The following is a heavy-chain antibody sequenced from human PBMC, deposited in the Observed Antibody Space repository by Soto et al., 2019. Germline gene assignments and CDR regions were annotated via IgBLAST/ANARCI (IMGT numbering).Heavy chain of an antibody. CDR2: IYYSGST. CDR3: ARVATDGVPLAFDI. V-gene: IGHV4-30-4*01. J-gene: IGHJ3*02. Sequence: QVQLQESGPGLVKPSQTLSLTCTVSGGSISSGDYYWSWIRQPPGKGLEWIGYIYYSGSTYYNPSLKSRVTISVDTSKNQCSLKQSSVTAADTAVYYGARVATDGVPLAFDIWGQGTMVTVSS. D-gene: IGHD4-17*01. CDR1: GGSISSGDYY.